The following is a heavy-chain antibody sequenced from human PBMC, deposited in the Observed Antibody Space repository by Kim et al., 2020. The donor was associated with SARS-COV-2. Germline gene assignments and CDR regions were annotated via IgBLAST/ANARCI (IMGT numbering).Heavy chain of an antibody. D-gene: IGHD2-15*01. J-gene: IGHJ4*02. CDR2: IYYSGST. CDR3: ASDGGVGWDSEY. Sequence: SETLSLTCTVSGGSISSSSYYWGWIRQPPGKGLEWIGSIYYSGSTYYNPSLKSRVTISVETSKNQFSLKLSSVTAADTAVYYCASDGGVGWDSEYWGQGTLVTVSS. CDR1: GGSISSSSYY. V-gene: IGHV4-39*01.